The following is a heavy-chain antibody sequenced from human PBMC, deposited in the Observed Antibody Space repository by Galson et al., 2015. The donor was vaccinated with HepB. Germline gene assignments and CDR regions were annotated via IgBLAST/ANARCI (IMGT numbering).Heavy chain of an antibody. CDR3: TRVWQHLVPPDY. CDR2: ISAYNGNT. D-gene: IGHD6-13*01. J-gene: IGHJ4*02. Sequence: SVKVSCKASGYTFSTYGISWVRQAPGQGLEWMGWISAYNGNTNYAQKLQGRVTMTTDTSTSTAYMELRSLRSDDAAVYYCTRVWQHLVPPDYWGQGTLVTVSS. CDR1: GYTFSTYG. V-gene: IGHV1-18*04.